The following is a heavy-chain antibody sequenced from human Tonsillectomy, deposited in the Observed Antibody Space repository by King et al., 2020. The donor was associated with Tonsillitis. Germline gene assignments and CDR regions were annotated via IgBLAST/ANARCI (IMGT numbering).Heavy chain of an antibody. V-gene: IGHV1-46*01. J-gene: IGHJ5*02. D-gene: IGHD2-15*01. CDR2: INPSGGST. Sequence: QLVQSGAEVKKPGASVKVSCKASGYTFTRYFMHWVRQAPGQGLEWIGIINPSGGSTGYAQKFQGRVTMTRDTSTSTVYMELSGLRSEDTAVYYCARRYCSDGRCYGTSLDHWGQGPLVTVSS. CDR1: GYTFTRYF. CDR3: ARRYCSDGRCYGTSLDH.